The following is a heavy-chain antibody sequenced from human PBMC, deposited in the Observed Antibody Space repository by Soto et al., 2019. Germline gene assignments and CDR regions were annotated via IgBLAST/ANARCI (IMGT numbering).Heavy chain of an antibody. CDR2: LYYGRSA. V-gene: IGHV4-59*01. CDR1: GDSISSYY. Sequence: QVQLQESGPGLVKPSETLSLTCAVSGDSISSYYCMWIRQPPGKGLESIGYLYYGRSANYHPSLKSRISLSVDTSTNQCSLTLSSMTAADTAVYYCALRSMAVVPEYWGQGTLVTVSS. CDR3: ALRSMAVVPEY. D-gene: IGHD3-22*01. J-gene: IGHJ4*02.